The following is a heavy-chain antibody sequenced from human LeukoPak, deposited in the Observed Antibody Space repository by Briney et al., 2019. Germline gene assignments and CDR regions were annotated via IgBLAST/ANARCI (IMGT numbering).Heavy chain of an antibody. Sequence: SETLSLTCTVSGGSISSGSYYWSWIRQPAGKGLEWIGRIYTSGSTNYSPSLKSRVTISVDTSKNQFSLKLSSVTAADTAVYYCARHKEDSSWYPGGGFDPWGQGTLVTVSS. J-gene: IGHJ5*02. D-gene: IGHD6-13*01. V-gene: IGHV4-61*02. CDR3: ARHKEDSSWYPGGGFDP. CDR1: GGSISSGSYY. CDR2: IYTSGST.